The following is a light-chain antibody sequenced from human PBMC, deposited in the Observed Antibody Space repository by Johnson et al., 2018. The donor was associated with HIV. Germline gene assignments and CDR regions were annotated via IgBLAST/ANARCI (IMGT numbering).Light chain of an antibody. CDR2: DNN. Sequence: QSVLTQPPSVSAAPGQKVTISCSGSSSNIGNNYVSWYQQLPGTAPKLLIYDNNKRPSGIPDRFSGSKSATSATLGIPGLQPGDEADYYCGTGDSGLSPGYVFGTGTKVTVL. J-gene: IGLJ1*01. V-gene: IGLV1-51*01. CDR3: GTGDSGLSPGYV. CDR1: SSNIGNNY.